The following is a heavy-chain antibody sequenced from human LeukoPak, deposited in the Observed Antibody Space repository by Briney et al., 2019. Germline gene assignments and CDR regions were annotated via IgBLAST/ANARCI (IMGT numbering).Heavy chain of an antibody. J-gene: IGHJ4*02. CDR3: ARGGAGYAFDY. V-gene: IGHV3-66*02. CDR1: GFTFSDYY. CDR2: ISSGGTP. D-gene: IGHD5-12*01. Sequence: GGSLRLSCAASGFTFSDYYMSWVRQAPGKGLEWVSVISSGGTPYYADSVKGRFTISRDSSENTLYLQMHSPRAEDTAVYYCARGGAGYAFDYWGQGTLVTVSS.